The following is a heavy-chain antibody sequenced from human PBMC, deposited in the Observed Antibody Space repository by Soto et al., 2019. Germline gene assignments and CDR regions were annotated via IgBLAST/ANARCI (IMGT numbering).Heavy chain of an antibody. J-gene: IGHJ5*02. CDR1: GGSFSGYY. CDR2: INHSGST. V-gene: IGHV4-34*01. Sequence: PSETLSLTCAVYGGSFSGYYWSWIRQPPGKGLEWIGEINHSGSTNYNPSLKSRVTISVDTSKNQFSLKLSSVTAADTAVYYCARPRFEWFDPWGQGTLVTVSS. CDR3: ARPRFEWFDP.